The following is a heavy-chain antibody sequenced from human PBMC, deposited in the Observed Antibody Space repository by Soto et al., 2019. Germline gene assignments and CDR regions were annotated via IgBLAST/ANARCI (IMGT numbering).Heavy chain of an antibody. D-gene: IGHD3-16*02. CDR2: IYWNDDK. CDR3: AHRRGYDYVWGSYRFEAGRFDY. Sequence: QITLKESGPTLVKPTQTLTLTCTFSGFSLSTSGVGVGWIRQPPGKALEWLALIYWNDDKRYSPPLKSRLTLTKDTSKNQVVLTMTNMDPVDTATYYCAHRRGYDYVWGSYRFEAGRFDYWGQGTLVTVSS. CDR1: GFSLSTSGVG. J-gene: IGHJ4*02. V-gene: IGHV2-5*01.